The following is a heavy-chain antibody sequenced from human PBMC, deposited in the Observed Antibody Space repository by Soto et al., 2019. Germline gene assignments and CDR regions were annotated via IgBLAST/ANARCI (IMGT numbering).Heavy chain of an antibody. CDR3: ARFATVYYIGFEY. CDR2: IYSGGST. Sequence: EVQLVESGGGLVQPGGSLRLSCAASGFTVSSNYMSWVRQAPGKGLEWVSVIYSGGSTYYADSVKGRFTISRDNSKNTLYLQMNSLRAEDTAVYYCARFATVYYIGFEYWGPGTPVTVSS. J-gene: IGHJ4*02. CDR1: GFTVSSNY. D-gene: IGHD3-9*01. V-gene: IGHV3-66*01.